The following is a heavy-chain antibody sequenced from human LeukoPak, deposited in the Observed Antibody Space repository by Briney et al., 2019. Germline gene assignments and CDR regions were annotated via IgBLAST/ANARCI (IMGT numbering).Heavy chain of an antibody. J-gene: IGHJ3*02. D-gene: IGHD3-10*01. Sequence: KPGGSLRLSCAASGFSFSDYYMTWIRQAPGKGLEWVSYITFSSTSTNYADSVKGRFTISRDNAKNSLYLQMNSLRAEDTAVYYCATEGGSGSYYGDDAFDMWGQGTMVTVSS. CDR2: ITFSSTST. CDR3: ATEGGSGSYYGDDAFDM. CDR1: GFSFSDYY. V-gene: IGHV3-11*06.